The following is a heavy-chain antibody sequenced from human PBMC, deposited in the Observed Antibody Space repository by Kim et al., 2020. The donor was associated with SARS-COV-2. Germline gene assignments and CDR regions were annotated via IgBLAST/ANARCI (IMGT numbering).Heavy chain of an antibody. J-gene: IGHJ6*02. CDR2: INTNTGNP. V-gene: IGHV7-4-1*02. Sequence: ASVKVSCKASGYTFTSYAMNWVRQAPGQGLEWMGWINTNTGNPTYAQGFTGRFVFSLDTSVSTAYLQISSLKAEDTAVYYCARGAVRGVIITVKDYGMDVWGQGTTVTVSS. D-gene: IGHD3-10*01. CDR1: GYTFTSYA. CDR3: ARGAVRGVIITVKDYGMDV.